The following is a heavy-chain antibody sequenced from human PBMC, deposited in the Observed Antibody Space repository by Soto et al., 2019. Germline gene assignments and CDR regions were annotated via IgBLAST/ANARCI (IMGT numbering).Heavy chain of an antibody. Sequence: SETLSLTCAVYGGSFSGYYWTWIRQRPGKGLEWIGEINHSGTINFNPSLKSRLTISLDTSKKHFSLKLSSVTDADTAAYYCARADRTLVTSYSLDVWGQGTTVTVSS. J-gene: IGHJ6*02. CDR1: GGSFSGYY. CDR2: INHSGTI. D-gene: IGHD2-21*02. CDR3: ARADRTLVTSYSLDV. V-gene: IGHV4-34*01.